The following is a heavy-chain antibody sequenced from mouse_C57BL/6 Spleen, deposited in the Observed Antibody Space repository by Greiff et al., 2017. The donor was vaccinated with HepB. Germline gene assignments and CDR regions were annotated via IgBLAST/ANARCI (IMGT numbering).Heavy chain of an antibody. CDR2: IDPSDSYT. CDR1: GYTFTSYW. CDR3: ARLLTGGYFDY. Sequence: LQQPGAELVMPGASVKLSCKASGYTFTSYWMHWVKQRPGQGLEWIGEIDPSDSYTNYNQKFKGKSTLTVDKSSSTAYMQLSSLTSEDSAVYYCARLLTGGYFDYWGQGTTLTVSS. J-gene: IGHJ2*01. V-gene: IGHV1-69*01. D-gene: IGHD4-1*01.